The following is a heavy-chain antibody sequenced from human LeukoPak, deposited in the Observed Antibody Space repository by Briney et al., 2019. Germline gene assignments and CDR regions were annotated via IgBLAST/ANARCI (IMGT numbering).Heavy chain of an antibody. CDR3: ARRVGYCSSTSCYILSDY. J-gene: IGHJ4*02. CDR1: GGSISRSSEY. Sequence: PSETLSLTCTVSGGSISRSSEYWGSARQHRGGGGEWNGCIYYSGSTYYNPYLKRRVTISVRTSKNQCSLKLSSVTAADTAVYYCARRVGYCSSTSCYILSDYWGQGTLVTVSS. V-gene: IGHV4-39*01. CDR2: IYYSGST. D-gene: IGHD2-2*02.